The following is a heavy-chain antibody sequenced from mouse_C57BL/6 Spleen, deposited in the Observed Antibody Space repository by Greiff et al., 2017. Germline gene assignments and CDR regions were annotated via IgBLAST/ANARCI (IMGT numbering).Heavy chain of an antibody. CDR3: ARDGIRGPYWYFDV. D-gene: IGHD1-1*01. CDR1: GYAFSSYW. V-gene: IGHV1-80*01. Sequence: QVQLQQSGAELVKPGASVKISCKASGYAFSSYWMNWVKQRPGKGLAWIGQIYPGDGDTNYNGKFKGKATLTADKSSSTAYMQLSSLTSEDSAVYFCARDGIRGPYWYFDVWGTGTTVTVSS. CDR2: IYPGDGDT. J-gene: IGHJ1*03.